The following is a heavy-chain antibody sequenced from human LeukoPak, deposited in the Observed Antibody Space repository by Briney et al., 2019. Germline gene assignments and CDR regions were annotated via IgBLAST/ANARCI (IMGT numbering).Heavy chain of an antibody. CDR1: GGSISSSSYY. J-gene: IGHJ6*02. Sequence: SETLSLTCTVSGGSISSSSYYWGWIRQPPGKGLEWIGSIYYSGSTYYNPSLKSRVTISVDTSKNQFSLKLSSVTAADTAVYYCASGYYDFWSGSGSGIYYYGMDVWGHGTTVIVSS. V-gene: IGHV4-39*01. CDR3: ASGYYDFWSGSGSGIYYYGMDV. D-gene: IGHD3-3*01. CDR2: IYYSGST.